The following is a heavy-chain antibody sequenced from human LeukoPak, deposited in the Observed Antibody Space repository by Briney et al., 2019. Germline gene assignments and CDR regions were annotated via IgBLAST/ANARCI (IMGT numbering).Heavy chain of an antibody. CDR1: GFTFSSYS. V-gene: IGHV3-48*04. J-gene: IGHJ4*02. Sequence: PGGSLRLSCAASGFTFSSYSMNWVRQAPGKGLEWVSYISSSSSTIYYADSVKGRFTISRDIAKNSLYLQMNSLRAEDTAVYYCAREPRYYGSGSYYNIGYWGQGTLVTVSS. D-gene: IGHD3-10*01. CDR2: ISSSSSTI. CDR3: AREPRYYGSGSYYNIGY.